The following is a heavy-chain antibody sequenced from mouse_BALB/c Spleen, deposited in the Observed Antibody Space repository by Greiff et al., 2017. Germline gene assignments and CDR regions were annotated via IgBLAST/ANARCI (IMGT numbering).Heavy chain of an antibody. V-gene: IGHV8-12*01. CDR2: IYWDDDK. J-gene: IGHJ1*01. Sequence: QVTLKVSGPGILQPSQTLSLTCSFSGFSLSTSGMGVSWIRQPSGKGLEWLAHIYWDDDKRYNPSLKSRLTISKDTSRNQVFLKITSVDTADTATYYCARMRVSYWYFDVWGAGTTVTVSS. CDR3: ARMRVSYWYFDV. CDR1: GFSLSTSGMG. D-gene: IGHD2-3*01.